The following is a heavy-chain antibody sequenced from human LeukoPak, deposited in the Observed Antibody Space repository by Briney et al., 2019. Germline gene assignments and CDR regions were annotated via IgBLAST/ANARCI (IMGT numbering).Heavy chain of an antibody. Sequence: ASVKVSCKVSGYTLAELSMHWVRQAPGQGLEWMGWINPNSGGTNYAQKFQGRVTMTRDTSISTAYMELSRLRSDDTAVYYCARKGPDWGFYYMDVWGKGTTVTVSS. V-gene: IGHV1-2*02. CDR2: INPNSGGT. D-gene: IGHD7-27*01. CDR3: ARKGPDWGFYYMDV. J-gene: IGHJ6*03. CDR1: GYTLAELS.